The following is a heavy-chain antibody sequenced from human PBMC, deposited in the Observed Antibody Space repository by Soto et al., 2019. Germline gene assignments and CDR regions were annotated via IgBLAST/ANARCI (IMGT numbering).Heavy chain of an antibody. D-gene: IGHD4-17*01. V-gene: IGHV4-39*01. CDR1: GGSISSSSYY. CDR2: IYYSGST. CDR3: AGHMTTGRRDAFDI. Sequence: AETLSLTCTVSGGSISSSSYYWVWIRQPPGKGLEWIGSIYYSGSTYYNPSLKSRVTISVDTSKNQFSLKLSSVTAADTAVYYCAGHMTTGRRDAFDIWGQGTMVTVSS. J-gene: IGHJ3*02.